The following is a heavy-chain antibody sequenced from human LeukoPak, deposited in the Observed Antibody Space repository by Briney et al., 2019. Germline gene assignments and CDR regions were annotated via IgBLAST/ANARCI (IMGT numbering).Heavy chain of an antibody. D-gene: IGHD6-13*01. CDR3: ARGIADDY. V-gene: IGHV4-34*01. CDR1: GGSFSGYY. CDR2: INHSGST. J-gene: IGHJ4*02. Sequence: SETLSLTCAVYGGSFSGYYWSWIRQPPGKGLEWIGEINHSGSTNYNPSLKSRVTISVNTSKNQFSLKLSSVTAADTAVYYCARGIADDYWGQGTLVTVSS.